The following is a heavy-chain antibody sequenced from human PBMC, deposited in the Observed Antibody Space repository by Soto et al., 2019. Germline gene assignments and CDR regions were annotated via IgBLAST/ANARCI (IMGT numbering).Heavy chain of an antibody. CDR3: ARDIAAAGNWFDP. D-gene: IGHD6-13*01. V-gene: IGHV4-34*01. CDR1: GGSFSGYY. CDR2: INYSGST. J-gene: IGHJ5*02. Sequence: SETLSLTCAVYGGSFSGYYWRWIRQPPGKGLEWIGDINYSGSTNYNPSLKSRVTISVDTSKNQFSLKLSSVTAADTAVYYCARDIAAAGNWFDPWGQGTLVTVS.